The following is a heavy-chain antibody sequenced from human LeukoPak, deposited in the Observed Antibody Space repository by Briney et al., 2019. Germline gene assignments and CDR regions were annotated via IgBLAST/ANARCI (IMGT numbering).Heavy chain of an antibody. CDR2: VNPNSGHT. D-gene: IGHD3-10*01. CDR3: ARGADGSGSYSIDY. Sequence: ASVKVSCKASGYTFSSYDINWVRQATGQGLEWMGWVNPNSGHTGYAQKFQGRVTMTRNTSISTAYMELSSLRSEDTAVYYCARGADGSGSYSIDYWGQGTLVTVSS. CDR1: GYTFSSYD. J-gene: IGHJ4*02. V-gene: IGHV1-8*01.